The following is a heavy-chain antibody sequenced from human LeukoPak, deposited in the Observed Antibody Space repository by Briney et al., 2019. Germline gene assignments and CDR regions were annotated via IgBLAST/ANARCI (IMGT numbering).Heavy chain of an antibody. Sequence: GGSLRLSCAASGFIVSNYYMNWVRQAPGKGLECVSVIYNGGATYYADSVKGRFTISRDNSKNTLYLQMNSLRAEDTAVYFCAREYGSGTFDWGQGTLVTFSS. J-gene: IGHJ4*02. CDR3: AREYGSGTFD. D-gene: IGHD2-2*01. CDR2: IYNGGAT. CDR1: GFIVSNYY. V-gene: IGHV3-53*01.